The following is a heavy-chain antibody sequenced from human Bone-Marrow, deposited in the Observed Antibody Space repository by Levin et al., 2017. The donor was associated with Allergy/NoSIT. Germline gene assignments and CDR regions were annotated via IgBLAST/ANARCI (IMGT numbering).Heavy chain of an antibody. V-gene: IGHV3-21*06. CDR3: ARVTPTFSAYGGADF. Sequence: PGESLKISCATSGFLFSGYAMNWVRQAPGKGLEWVSFIDRGTSRIYYADSVKGRFTVSRDNAKNSMYLEMNGLKVEDSGIYYCARVTPTFSAYGGADFWGQGTLVTVSS. D-gene: IGHD5-12*01. J-gene: IGHJ4*02. CDR2: IDRGTSRI. CDR1: GFLFSGYA.